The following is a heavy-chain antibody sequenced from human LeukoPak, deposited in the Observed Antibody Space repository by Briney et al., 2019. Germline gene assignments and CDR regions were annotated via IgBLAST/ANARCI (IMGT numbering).Heavy chain of an antibody. Sequence: ASVEVSCKTSGYTFSPYAIQWVRQAPGQRLERMGWINGGDGNTKFSQKFQGRVTITRDTSASSSYMELSSLRSEDTAVYYCARSYIVVVPAVYFDYWGQGTLVTVSS. V-gene: IGHV1-3*01. CDR2: INGGDGNT. CDR1: GYTFSPYA. CDR3: ARSYIVVVPAVYFDY. J-gene: IGHJ4*02. D-gene: IGHD2-2*01.